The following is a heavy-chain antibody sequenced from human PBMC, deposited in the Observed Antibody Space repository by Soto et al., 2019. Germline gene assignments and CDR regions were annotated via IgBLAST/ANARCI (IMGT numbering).Heavy chain of an antibody. J-gene: IGHJ4*02. CDR2: LFTSGTT. D-gene: IGHD1-26*01. CDR3: ALALGPTTGLDY. V-gene: IGHV4-31*02. CDR1: GASTVSHYH. Sequence: QVQLQASGPGLVKPSQTLSLTCSVSGASTVSHYHWTWIRQPPGKGLEWVGYLFTSGTTFYNPSLTSRLSICMDTAGNHFSLELRSVTAADTAVYYCALALGPTTGLDYWGQGTLVTVSS.